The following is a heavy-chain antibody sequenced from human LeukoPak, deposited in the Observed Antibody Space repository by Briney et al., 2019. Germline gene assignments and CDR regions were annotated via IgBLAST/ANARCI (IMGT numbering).Heavy chain of an antibody. J-gene: IGHJ4*02. Sequence: PSETLSLTCTVSGGSISSYYWSWIRQPPGKGLEWIAYIHFSGSTSYNPSLRSRVTISVDTSKNQFSLNLRSVTAADTAVYYCARVQDTSSYYYYFDYWGQGTLVTVSS. D-gene: IGHD3-22*01. V-gene: IGHV4-59*01. CDR1: GGSISSYY. CDR2: IHFSGST. CDR3: ARVQDTSSYYYYFDY.